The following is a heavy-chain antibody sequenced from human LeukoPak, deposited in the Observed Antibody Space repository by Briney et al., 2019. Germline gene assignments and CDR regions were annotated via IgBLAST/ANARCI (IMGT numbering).Heavy chain of an antibody. D-gene: IGHD6-13*01. J-gene: IGHJ4*02. Sequence: GGSLRLSCAASGFTFSSDGMHWVRQAPGKGLEWVAVISYDGSSKYYADSVRGRFTISRDNSKNTLYLQMNSLRGEDTAVYCCAKDRSSTWSLDFWGQGTLVTVSS. CDR3: AKDRSSTWSLDF. V-gene: IGHV3-30*18. CDR1: GFTFSSDG. CDR2: ISYDGSSK.